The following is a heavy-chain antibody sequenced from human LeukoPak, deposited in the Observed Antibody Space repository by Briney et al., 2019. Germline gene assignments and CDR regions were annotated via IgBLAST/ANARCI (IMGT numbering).Heavy chain of an antibody. CDR2: ISSSGSTT. CDR3: ARAIDY. V-gene: IGHV3-48*03. Sequence: GGSLRLSCAASGFIVSTYEMNWVRQAPGKGLEWVSYISSSGSTTYYADSVKGRFTISRDDAKNSVYLQMNSLRAEDTAVYYCARAIDYWGQGTLVTVSS. J-gene: IGHJ4*02. CDR1: GFIVSTYE.